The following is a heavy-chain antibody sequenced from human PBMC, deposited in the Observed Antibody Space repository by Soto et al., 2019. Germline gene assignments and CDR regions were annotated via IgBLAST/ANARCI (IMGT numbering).Heavy chain of an antibody. V-gene: IGHV4-59*01. CDR1: GGSISSYY. Sequence: SETLSLTCTVSGGSISSYYWSWIRQAPGKGLEWIGYIHYSGSTNYNPSLRSRVIISVDTSKNQFSLKLRSVTAADTAVYYCASLHYGNCGWFDPWGQGTLVTVSS. CDR3: ASLHYGNCGWFDP. J-gene: IGHJ5*02. D-gene: IGHD4-17*01. CDR2: IHYSGST.